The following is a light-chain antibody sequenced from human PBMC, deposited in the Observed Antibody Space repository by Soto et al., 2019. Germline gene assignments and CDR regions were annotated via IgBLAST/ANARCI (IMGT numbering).Light chain of an antibody. Sequence: QSALTQPASVSGSPGQSITISCTGTSSDVGGYKYVSWYQQHPGKAPKLLIYDVTDRPSGVSNRFSGSTSGNTASLTISGLQAGYEADYYCSSYTSSTTLVFGTGTKLTVL. CDR3: SSYTSSTTLV. CDR1: SSDVGGYKY. V-gene: IGLV2-14*03. J-gene: IGLJ1*01. CDR2: DVT.